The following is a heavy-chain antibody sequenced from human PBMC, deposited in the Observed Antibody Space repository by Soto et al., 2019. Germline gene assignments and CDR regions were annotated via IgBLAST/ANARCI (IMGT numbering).Heavy chain of an antibody. D-gene: IGHD2-2*01. V-gene: IGHV4-34*01. CDR2: INHSGST. J-gene: IGHJ4*02. CDR3: ARGRVRFLRPAGPSPYFDY. CDR1: GGSFSGYY. Sequence: SETLSLTCAVYGGSFSGYYWSWIRQPPGKGLEWIGEINHSGSTNYNPSLKSRVTISVDTSKNQFSLKLSSVTAADTAVYYCARGRVRFLRPAGPSPYFDYWGQGTLVTVSS.